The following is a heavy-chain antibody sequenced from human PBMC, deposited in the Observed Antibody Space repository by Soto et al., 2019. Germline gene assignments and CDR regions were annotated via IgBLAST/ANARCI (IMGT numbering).Heavy chain of an antibody. D-gene: IGHD2-15*01. V-gene: IGHV3-30*18. CDR1: GFTFSSYA. CDR2: ISYDGSNN. Sequence: QVQLVESGGGLVQPGRSLRLSCEASGFTFSSYAMHWARQAPGKGQEWVAVISYDGSNNYYGDSVKGRFIISRDNSKNMLYLQMNSLRVEDTAVYYCAKNVGYCSGGKCYSGWFDPWGQGILVIVSS. J-gene: IGHJ5*02. CDR3: AKNVGYCSGGKCYSGWFDP.